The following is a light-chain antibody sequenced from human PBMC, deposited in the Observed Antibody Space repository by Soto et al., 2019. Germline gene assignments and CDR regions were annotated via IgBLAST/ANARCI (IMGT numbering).Light chain of an antibody. V-gene: IGLV2-8*01. CDR1: SSDIGASNF. CDR3: SSFTGFSTV. Sequence: QSVLTQPPSAPGSPGQSVTISCTGTSSDIGASNFVSGYQQHPGKAPKLVIYEVTKRPSGVPDRFSGSKFGNTASLTVSGLQTEDEADYYCSSFTGFSTVFGSGTKVTVL. CDR2: EVT. J-gene: IGLJ1*01.